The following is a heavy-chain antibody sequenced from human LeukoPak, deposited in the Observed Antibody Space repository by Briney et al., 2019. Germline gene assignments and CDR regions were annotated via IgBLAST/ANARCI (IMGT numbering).Heavy chain of an antibody. CDR2: ISSSGSTI. Sequence: GGSLRLSCAASGFTFSSYEMNWVRQAPGKGLEWVSYISSSGSTIYYADSVKGRFTISRDNSKNTLYLQMNSLRAEDTAVYYCARGAAAQYYYYYMDVWGKGTTVTISS. J-gene: IGHJ6*03. CDR1: GFTFSSYE. CDR3: ARGAAAQYYYYYMDV. D-gene: IGHD6-13*01. V-gene: IGHV3-48*03.